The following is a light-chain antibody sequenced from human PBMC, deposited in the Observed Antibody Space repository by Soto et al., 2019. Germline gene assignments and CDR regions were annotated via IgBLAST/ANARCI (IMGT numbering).Light chain of an antibody. CDR1: HTFTSTY. J-gene: IGKJ1*01. CDR2: GTS. CDR3: HQYAGSPRT. V-gene: IGKV3-20*01. Sequence: EIVLTQSPGTLSLSPGERATLSCRASHTFTSTYLSCYQHRRGEAPTLLIYGTSSRATRVPDRFSGSGSGTDFTLTISRLEPEDFAVYYCHQYAGSPRTFGQGTKVDIK.